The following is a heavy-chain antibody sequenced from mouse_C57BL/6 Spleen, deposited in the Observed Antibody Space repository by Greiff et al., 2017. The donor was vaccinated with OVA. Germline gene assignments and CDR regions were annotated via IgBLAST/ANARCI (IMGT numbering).Heavy chain of an antibody. Sequence: EVKLVESGPGLVKPSQSLSLTCPVTGYSITSGYYWNWIRQFPGNKLEWMGYISYDGSNNYNPSLKNRISITRDTSKNQFFLTLNSVTTEDTATYYCAKDQANCDALDYWGQGTSVTVSS. D-gene: IGHD4-1*01. CDR1: GYSITSGYY. J-gene: IGHJ4*01. CDR3: AKDQANCDALDY. CDR2: ISYDGSN. V-gene: IGHV3-6*01.